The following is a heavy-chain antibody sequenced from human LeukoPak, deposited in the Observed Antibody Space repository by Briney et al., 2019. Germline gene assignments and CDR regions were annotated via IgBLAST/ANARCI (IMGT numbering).Heavy chain of an antibody. V-gene: IGHV3-15*01. D-gene: IGHD5-24*01. Sequence: SGGSLRLSCAASGFTFSNAWMSWVRQAPGKGLEWVGRIKSKTDGGTTDYAAPVKGRFTISRDDSKNTLYLQMNSLKTEDTAVYYCTPHPWPRADAAFDIWGQGTMVTVSS. CDR3: TPHPWPRADAAFDI. CDR1: GFTFSNAW. CDR2: IKSKTDGGTT. J-gene: IGHJ3*02.